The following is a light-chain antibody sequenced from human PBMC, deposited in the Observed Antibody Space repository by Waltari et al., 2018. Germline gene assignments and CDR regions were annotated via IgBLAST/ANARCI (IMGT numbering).Light chain of an antibody. V-gene: IGLV8-61*01. Sequence: QTVVTQEPSFSVSPGGTVTLTCGLTSGSVSFTNYSSWYQTTPGQPPRPLIYSTNTRSSGVPDRFSGSILGDKAALTITGAQADDEAAYYCVLYMSRDILFGGGTKLTVL. CDR1: SGSVSFTNY. J-gene: IGLJ3*02. CDR2: STN. CDR3: VLYMSRDIL.